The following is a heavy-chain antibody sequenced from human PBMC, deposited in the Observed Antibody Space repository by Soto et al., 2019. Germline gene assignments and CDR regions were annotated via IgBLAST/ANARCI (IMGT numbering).Heavy chain of an antibody. V-gene: IGHV4-30-4*02. CDR3: ARAWGHSSSWYNYYYGMDV. D-gene: IGHD6-13*01. CDR1: GGSISSGDYY. J-gene: IGHJ6*02. CDR2: IYYSGST. Sequence: PSETLSLTCTVSGGSISSGDYYWSWIRQPPGKGLEWIGYIYYSGSTNYNPSLKSRVTISVDTSKNQFSLKLSSVTAADTAVYYCARAWGHSSSWYNYYYGMDVWGQGTTVTVSS.